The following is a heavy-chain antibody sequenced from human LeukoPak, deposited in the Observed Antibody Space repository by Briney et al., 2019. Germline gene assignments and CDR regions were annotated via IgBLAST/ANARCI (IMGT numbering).Heavy chain of an antibody. CDR3: ARLVGATYFDY. J-gene: IGHJ4*02. Sequence: SQTLSLTCTVSGGSISRGGYYWSWIRQHPGKGLEWIGYIYYSGSTYYNPSLKSRVTISVDTSKNQFSLKLSSVTAADTAVYYCARLVGATYFDYWGQGTLVTVSS. CDR1: GGSISRGGYY. V-gene: IGHV4-31*03. D-gene: IGHD1-26*01. CDR2: IYYSGST.